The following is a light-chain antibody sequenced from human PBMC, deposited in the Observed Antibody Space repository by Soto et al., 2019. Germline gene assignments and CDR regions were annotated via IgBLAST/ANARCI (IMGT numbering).Light chain of an antibody. CDR1: QSVSSY. J-gene: IGKJ4*01. CDR2: DAS. CDR3: QQSSNWPKLT. Sequence: EIVLTQSPATLSLSPGERATLSCRASQSVSSYLAWYQQKPGQAPRLLIYDASNRATGIPARFSGSGSGTDFTLTISSRKPEDFAVYYCQQSSNWPKLTFGGGTKVEIK. V-gene: IGKV3-11*01.